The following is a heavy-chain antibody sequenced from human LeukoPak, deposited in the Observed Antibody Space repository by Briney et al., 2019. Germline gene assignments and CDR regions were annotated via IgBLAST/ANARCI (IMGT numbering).Heavy chain of an antibody. V-gene: IGHV3-30-3*01. D-gene: IGHD1-26*01. Sequence: PGGSLRLSCAASGFTFSGYAMHWVRQAPGKGLEWVAVISYDGSNKYYADSVKGRFTISRDNSKNTLYLQMNSLRAEDTAVYYCAKDHYPSYSGSYYYFDYWGQGTLVTVSS. CDR1: GFTFSGYA. CDR2: ISYDGSNK. J-gene: IGHJ4*02. CDR3: AKDHYPSYSGSYYYFDY.